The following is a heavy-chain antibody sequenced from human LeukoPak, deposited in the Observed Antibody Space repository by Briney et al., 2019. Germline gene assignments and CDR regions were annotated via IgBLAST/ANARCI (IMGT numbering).Heavy chain of an antibody. CDR3: ARHTYYYGSGSPGP. CDR1: GGSISSSSYY. J-gene: IGHJ5*02. CDR2: IYYSGST. V-gene: IGHV4-39*01. D-gene: IGHD3-10*01. Sequence: SETLSLTCTVSGGSISSSSYYWGWIRQPPGKGLEWIGSIYYSGSTYYNPSLKSRVTISVDTSKNQFSLKLSSVTAADTAVYYCARHTYYYGSGSPGPWGQGTLGTVSS.